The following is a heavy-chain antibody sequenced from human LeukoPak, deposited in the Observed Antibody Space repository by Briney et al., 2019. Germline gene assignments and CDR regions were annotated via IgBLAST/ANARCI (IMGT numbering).Heavy chain of an antibody. Sequence: GGSLRLSCAASGFTVSSNYMSWVRQAPGKGLEWVSVTYSGGSTYYADSVKGRFTISRDNSKNTLYLQMNSLRAEDTAVYYCARGVAQLPFDYWGQGTLVTVSS. CDR2: TYSGGST. D-gene: IGHD5-12*01. V-gene: IGHV3-53*01. CDR1: GFTVSSNY. J-gene: IGHJ4*02. CDR3: ARGVAQLPFDY.